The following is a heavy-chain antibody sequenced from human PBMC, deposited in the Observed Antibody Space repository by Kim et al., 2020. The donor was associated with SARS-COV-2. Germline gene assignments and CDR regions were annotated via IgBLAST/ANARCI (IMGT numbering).Heavy chain of an antibody. Sequence: SETLSLTCTVSGGSISSSSYYWGWVRQPPGKGLEWIGSIYYSGSTYYNPSLKSRVTISVDTSKNQFSLKLSSVTAADTAVYYCARHTRQYGSGSYYDYWGQGTLVTVSS. J-gene: IGHJ4*02. D-gene: IGHD3-10*01. CDR1: GGSISSSSYY. V-gene: IGHV4-39*01. CDR3: ARHTRQYGSGSYYDY. CDR2: IYYSGST.